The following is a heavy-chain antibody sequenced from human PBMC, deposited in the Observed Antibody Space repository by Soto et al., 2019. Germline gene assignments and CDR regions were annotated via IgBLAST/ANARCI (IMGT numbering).Heavy chain of an antibody. CDR2: IYYSGST. CDR3: ARDVAGFWSCQEGMDG. D-gene: IGHD3-3*01. Sequence: SETLSLTCTVSGGSISKGGYYWTCIRQHPGKGLAWIGYIYYSGSTYYNPSLKSRVTISVDTAKNQFSLKLTSVTAAGTAVYYCARDVAGFWSCQEGMDGWGKGPTVTVCS. V-gene: IGHV4-31*03. J-gene: IGHJ6*04. CDR1: GGSISKGGYY.